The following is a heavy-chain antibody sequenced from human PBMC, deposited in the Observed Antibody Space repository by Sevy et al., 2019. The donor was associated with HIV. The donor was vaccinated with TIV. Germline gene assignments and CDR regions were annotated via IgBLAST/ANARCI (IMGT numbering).Heavy chain of an antibody. CDR2: IYTSGST. CDR1: GGSISSGSYY. J-gene: IGHJ3*02. D-gene: IGHD2-21*02. CDR3: ARGGGNSFLDAFDI. Sequence: QLPETLSLTCTVSGGSISSGSYYWSWIRQPAGKGLEWIGRIYTSGSTNYNPSLKSRVTISVDTSKNQFSLKLSSVTAADTAVYYCARGGGNSFLDAFDIWGQGTMVTVSS. V-gene: IGHV4-61*02.